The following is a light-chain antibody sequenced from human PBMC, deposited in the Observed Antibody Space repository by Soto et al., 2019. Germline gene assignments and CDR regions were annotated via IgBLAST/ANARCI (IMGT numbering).Light chain of an antibody. J-gene: IGLJ2*01. Sequence: SYELTQPPSVSVAPGKTARITCGGNNIGSKSVHWYQQKPGQAPVLVIYYDSDRPSGIPERFSGSNSGNTATLTISRVEAGDEADYYCQVWDRSSDRVFGGGTKLTVL. CDR3: QVWDRSSDRV. V-gene: IGLV3-21*04. CDR2: YDS. CDR1: NIGSKS.